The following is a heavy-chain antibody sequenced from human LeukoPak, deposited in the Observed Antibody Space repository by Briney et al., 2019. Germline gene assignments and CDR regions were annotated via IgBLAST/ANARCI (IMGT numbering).Heavy chain of an antibody. Sequence: GGSLRLSCAASGFTFSSYSMNWVRQAPGKGLGWVSSISSSSSYIYYADSVKGRFTISRDNAKNSLYLQMNSLRAEDTAVYYCAKDQTPMDSGTYGFDYWGQGTLVTVSS. CDR3: AKDQTPMDSGTYGFDY. D-gene: IGHD1-26*01. CDR1: GFTFSSYS. J-gene: IGHJ4*02. V-gene: IGHV3-21*01. CDR2: ISSSSSYI.